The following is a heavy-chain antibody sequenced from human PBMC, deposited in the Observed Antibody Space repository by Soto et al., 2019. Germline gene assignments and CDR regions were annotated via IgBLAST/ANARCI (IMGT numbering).Heavy chain of an antibody. D-gene: IGHD4-17*01. CDR1: GGTFSSYA. Sequence: GASVKVSCKASGGTFSSYAISWVRQAPGQGLEWMGGIIPIFGTANYAQKFQGRVTITADESTSTAYMELSSLRSEDTAVYYCARDKDDYGGNSYYFVYWGQGTLVTVSS. CDR2: IIPIFGTA. CDR3: ARDKDDYGGNSYYFVY. V-gene: IGHV1-69*13. J-gene: IGHJ4*02.